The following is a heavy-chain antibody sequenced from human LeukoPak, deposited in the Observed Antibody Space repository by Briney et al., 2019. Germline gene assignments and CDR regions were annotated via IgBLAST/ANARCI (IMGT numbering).Heavy chain of an antibody. Sequence: GRSLRLSCAASGFTFNNYAMHWVRQAPGKGLEWVAAISYDARMEHYSDSVKGRFTISRDNSKNTLYLLMNSLRTEDTAVYYCTRFRNVRRGSDGYFFDYWGEGTLVTVSS. D-gene: IGHD5-12*01. CDR3: TRFRNVRRGSDGYFFDY. V-gene: IGHV3-30*04. CDR2: ISYDARME. CDR1: GFTFNNYA. J-gene: IGHJ4*02.